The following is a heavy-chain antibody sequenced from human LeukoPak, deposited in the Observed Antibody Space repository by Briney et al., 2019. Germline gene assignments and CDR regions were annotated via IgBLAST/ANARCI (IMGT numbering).Heavy chain of an antibody. CDR3: ARETYYYDSSPTD. D-gene: IGHD3-22*01. J-gene: IGHJ4*02. CDR1: GFTFSSYG. V-gene: IGHV3-30*02. CDR2: IRYDGSNK. Sequence: GGSLRLSCAASGFTFSSYGMHWVRQAPGKGLEWVAFIRYDGSNKYYADSVKGRFTISRDNSKNTLYLQMNSLRAEDTAVYYCARETYYYDSSPTDWGQGTLVTVSS.